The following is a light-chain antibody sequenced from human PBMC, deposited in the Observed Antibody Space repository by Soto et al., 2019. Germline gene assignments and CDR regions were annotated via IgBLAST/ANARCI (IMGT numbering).Light chain of an antibody. CDR3: QQTHSTPWT. CDR1: QTITTY. CDR2: GAS. Sequence: DIPMTQSPSSLSASVGDRVTISCRASQTITTYLHWYQQKPGKAPQILIYGASILQSGVPSRFTGSGSWTDFTLTISSLQPDYFATYHCQQTHSTPWTFGQGTKVESK. J-gene: IGKJ1*01. V-gene: IGKV1-39*01.